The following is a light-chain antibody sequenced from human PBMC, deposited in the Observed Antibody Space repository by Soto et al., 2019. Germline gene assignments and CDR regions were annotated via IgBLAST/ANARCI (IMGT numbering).Light chain of an antibody. CDR2: GAS. Sequence: EIVLTQSPGTLSLSPGERATLSCRASQSVSSSYLAWYQQKPGQAPRLLIYGASSRATGIPDRFSGSGSGTHFTLTISRREPQDFAVYYCQQYGTSPRTFGQGTKVEIQ. J-gene: IGKJ1*01. V-gene: IGKV3-20*01. CDR1: QSVSSSY. CDR3: QQYGTSPRT.